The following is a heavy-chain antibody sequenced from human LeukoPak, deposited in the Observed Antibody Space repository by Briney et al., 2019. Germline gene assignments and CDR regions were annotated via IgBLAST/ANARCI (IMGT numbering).Heavy chain of an antibody. J-gene: IGHJ5*02. CDR1: GGSISSSSYY. CDR3: ARTSYDFWSGHYNWFDP. Sequence: PSETLSLTCTVSGGSISSSSYYWGWLRQPPGKGLEWIGSIYYSGSTYYNPSLKSRVTISVDTSKNQFSLKLSSVTAADTAVYYCARTSYDFWSGHYNWFDPWGQGTLVTVSS. V-gene: IGHV4-39*01. D-gene: IGHD3-3*01. CDR2: IYYSGST.